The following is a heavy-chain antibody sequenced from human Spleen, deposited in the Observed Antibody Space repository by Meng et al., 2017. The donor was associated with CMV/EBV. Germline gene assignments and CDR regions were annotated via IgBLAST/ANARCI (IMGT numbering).Heavy chain of an antibody. CDR3: ARAIDYDILTGYFGFDP. V-gene: IGHV4-34*01. D-gene: IGHD3-9*01. J-gene: IGHJ5*02. CDR2: INHSGST. CDR1: GGSLGGYS. Sequence: QVQVQQWGDGLLNPSVTLSVTVAVYGGSLGGYSWSWIRQPPGKGLEWIGEINHSGSTNYNPSLKSRVTISVDTSKNQFSLKLSSVTAADTAVYYCARAIDYDILTGYFGFDPWGQGTLVTVSS.